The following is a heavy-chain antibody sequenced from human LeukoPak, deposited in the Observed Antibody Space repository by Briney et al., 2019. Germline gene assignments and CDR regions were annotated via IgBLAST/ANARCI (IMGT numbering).Heavy chain of an antibody. D-gene: IGHD4-17*01. Sequence: ASVKVSCKASGYTFTSYAMHWVRQAPGQRLEWMGWVNAGNGNTKYSQEFQGRVTITRDTSASTAYMELSSLRYEDMAVYYCARQDYGDYVFDYWGQGTLVTVSS. J-gene: IGHJ4*02. CDR3: ARQDYGDYVFDY. CDR1: GYTFTSYA. CDR2: VNAGNGNT. V-gene: IGHV1-3*03.